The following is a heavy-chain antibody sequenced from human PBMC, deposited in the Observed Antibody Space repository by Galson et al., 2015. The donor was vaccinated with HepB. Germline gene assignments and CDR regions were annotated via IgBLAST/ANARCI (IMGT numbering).Heavy chain of an antibody. J-gene: IGHJ4*02. D-gene: IGHD3-10*01. Sequence: SLRLSCAVSGFSFRSYGIHWVRQAPGKGLEWVAIIWYDGTKTYYGDSVKGRFTTSRDTSKDTVYLQMNSLRFEDTAVYYCAKPGGSPPGEDYFDHWGQGTRVTVS. V-gene: IGHV3-33*03. CDR3: AKPGGSPPGEDYFDH. CDR2: IWYDGTKT. CDR1: GFSFRSYG.